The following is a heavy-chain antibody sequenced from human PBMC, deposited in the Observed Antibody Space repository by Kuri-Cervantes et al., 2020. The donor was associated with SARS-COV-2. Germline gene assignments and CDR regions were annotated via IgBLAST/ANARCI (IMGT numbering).Heavy chain of an antibody. D-gene: IGHD1-1*01. V-gene: IGHV1-2*02. J-gene: IGHJ4*02. CDR2: INPNSGST. Sequence: ASVKVSCKASGYTFTGYYMHWVRQAPGQGLEWMGWINPNSGSTNYAQKFQGRVTMTRDTSISTAYMELSRLRSDDTAVYYCARGAYNWNDEGEAPGYWGQGTLVTVSS. CDR3: ARGAYNWNDEGEAPGY. CDR1: GYTFTGYY.